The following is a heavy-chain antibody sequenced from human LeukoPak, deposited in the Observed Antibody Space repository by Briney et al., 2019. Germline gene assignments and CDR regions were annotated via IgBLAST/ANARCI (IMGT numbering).Heavy chain of an antibody. J-gene: IGHJ4*02. CDR2: IDPNSGGT. Sequence: ASVKVSCKASGYTFTGYYMHWVRQAPGQGLEWMGWIDPNSGGTNYAQKFQGRVTMTRDMSISTAYMELSRLRSDDTAVYYCARSIVVVPAAIDDYWGQGTLVTVSS. D-gene: IGHD2-2*02. CDR1: GYTFTGYY. V-gene: IGHV1-2*02. CDR3: ARSIVVVPAAIDDY.